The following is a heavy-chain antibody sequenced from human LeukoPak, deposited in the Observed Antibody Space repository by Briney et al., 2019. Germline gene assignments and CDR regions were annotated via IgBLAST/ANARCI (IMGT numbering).Heavy chain of an antibody. CDR3: ARGGYYYGSGSHGLPDY. J-gene: IGHJ4*02. CDR2: VYYSGST. Sequence: SETLSLTCTVSGGSISSSSYYWGWIRQPPGKGLEWIGNVYYSGSTYYNPSLKSRVTMSVDTSKNQFSLKLSSVTAADTAVYYCARGGYYYGSGSHGLPDYWGQGTLVTVSS. CDR1: GGSISSSSYY. V-gene: IGHV4-39*07. D-gene: IGHD3-10*01.